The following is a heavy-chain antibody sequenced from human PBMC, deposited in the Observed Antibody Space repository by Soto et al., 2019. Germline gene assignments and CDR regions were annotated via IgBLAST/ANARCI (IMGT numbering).Heavy chain of an antibody. CDR1: GYTFTGYY. D-gene: IGHD6-13*01. Sequence: QVQLVQSGAEVKKPGASVKVSCKASGYTFTGYYMHWVRQAPGQGLEWMGWINPNSGGTNYAQKFQGWVTMTRDTSISTAYMELRRLRSDDTAVYYCAREDIAAAGATYYYYYGMDVWGQGTTVTVSS. CDR3: AREDIAAAGATYYYYYGMDV. J-gene: IGHJ6*02. CDR2: INPNSGGT. V-gene: IGHV1-2*04.